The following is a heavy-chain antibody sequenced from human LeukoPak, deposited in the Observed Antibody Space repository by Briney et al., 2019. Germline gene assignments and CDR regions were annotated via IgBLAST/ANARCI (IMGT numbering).Heavy chain of an antibody. D-gene: IGHD2-2*01. CDR3: TRAGPAAMLSRFDY. CDR1: GYSFTSYW. J-gene: IGHJ4*02. Sequence: ESLKISCKGSGYSFTSYWIGWVRQMPGKGLEWIGIIYPGDSDTRYSPSFQGQVTIYADKSISTAYLQWRSLKASATAMSYCTRAGPAAMLSRFDYWGQGTLVTVSS. V-gene: IGHV5-51*01. CDR2: IYPGDSDT.